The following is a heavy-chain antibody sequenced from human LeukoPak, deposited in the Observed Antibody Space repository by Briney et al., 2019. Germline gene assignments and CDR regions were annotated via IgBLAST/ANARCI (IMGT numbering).Heavy chain of an antibody. J-gene: IGHJ6*02. Sequence: GGSLRLSCAASGFTFSSYSMNWVRQAPGKGLEWVSSISSSSSYIYYADSVKGRFTISRDNAKNSLYLQMNSLRAEDTAVYYCARGSAGEYYDFWSGYSGTPYYYYGMDVWGQGTTVTVSS. D-gene: IGHD3-3*01. CDR2: ISSSSSYI. CDR1: GFTFSSYS. V-gene: IGHV3-21*01. CDR3: ARGSAGEYYDFWSGYSGTPYYYYGMDV.